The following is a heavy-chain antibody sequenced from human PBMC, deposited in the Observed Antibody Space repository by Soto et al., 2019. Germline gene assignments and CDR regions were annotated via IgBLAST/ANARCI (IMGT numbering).Heavy chain of an antibody. CDR2: IYYSGST. CDR3: ARGQNSGYVPYIDY. D-gene: IGHD5-12*01. J-gene: IGHJ4*02. CDR1: GGSISSYY. V-gene: IGHV4-59*01. Sequence: PSETLSLTCTVSGGSISSYYWSWIRQPPGKGLEWIVYIYYSGSTNYNPSLKSRVTISVDTSKNQFSLKLSSVTAADTAVYYCARGQNSGYVPYIDYWGQGTLVTVTS.